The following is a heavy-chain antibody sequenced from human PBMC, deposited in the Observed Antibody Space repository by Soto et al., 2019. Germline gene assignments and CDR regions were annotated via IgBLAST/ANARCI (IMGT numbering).Heavy chain of an antibody. J-gene: IGHJ3*02. CDR3: AKSPGRDYALDI. CDR2: ISYDGSNK. Sequence: QVQLVESGGGVVQPGRSLRLSCAASGFTFSSYGMHWVRQAPGKGLEWVAVISYDGSNKYYADSVKGRFTISRDNSKNTRYLIMNRLRAELTAVYYCAKSPGRDYALDIWGQVTMVAVSS. CDR1: GFTFSSYG. D-gene: IGHD2-15*01. V-gene: IGHV3-30*18.